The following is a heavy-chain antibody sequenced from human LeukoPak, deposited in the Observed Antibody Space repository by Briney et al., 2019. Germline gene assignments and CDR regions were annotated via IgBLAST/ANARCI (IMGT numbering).Heavy chain of an antibody. D-gene: IGHD3-22*01. J-gene: IGHJ3*01. CDR3: ARGVAYLYDSSGYYDAFDV. CDR1: GYTFSGYY. CDR2: INPNSSGT. Sequence: GASVEVSCKASGYTFSGYYLHWVRQAPGQGLEWMGWINPNSSGTNYAQKFQGRVTMTRDTSINTAYMELRSLRSDDTAVFFCARGVAYLYDSSGYYDAFDVWGQGTVVIVSS. V-gene: IGHV1-2*02.